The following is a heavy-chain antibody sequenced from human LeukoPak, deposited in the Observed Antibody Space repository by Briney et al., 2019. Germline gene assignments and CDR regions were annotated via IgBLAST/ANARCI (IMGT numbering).Heavy chain of an antibody. CDR3: ATVRGRQLSRYYSYGMDV. Sequence: ASVKVSCKASGYTFTSYGISWVRQAPGQGLEWMGWISAYNGNTNYAQKFQGRVTITADESTSTAYMELSSLRSEDTAVYYCATVRGRQLSRYYSYGMDVGGQGTTATVSS. V-gene: IGHV1-18*01. CDR1: GYTFTSYG. CDR2: ISAYNGNT. J-gene: IGHJ6*02. D-gene: IGHD5-18*01.